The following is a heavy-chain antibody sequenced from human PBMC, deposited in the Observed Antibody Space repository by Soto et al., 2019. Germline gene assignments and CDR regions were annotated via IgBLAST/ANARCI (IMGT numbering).Heavy chain of an antibody. J-gene: IGHJ4*02. D-gene: IGHD3-10*01. CDR1: GGSISSYY. CDR3: ARGPYYGSGGYYTL. Sequence: MASETLSLTCTISGGSISSYYWSWIRQPPGKGLEWIGYIYYSGSTNYDPSLKSRVTISLDTSTNQFSLKLNSVTAADTAVYYCARGPYYGSGGYYTLWGQGTLVTVSS. CDR2: IYYSGST. V-gene: IGHV4-59*01.